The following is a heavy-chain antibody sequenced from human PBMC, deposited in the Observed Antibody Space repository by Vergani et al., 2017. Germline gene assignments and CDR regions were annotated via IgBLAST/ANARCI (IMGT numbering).Heavy chain of an antibody. Sequence: QVQLVESGGGVVQPGRSLRLSCAASGFTFSSYGMHWVRQAPGKGVEWVAVIWYDGSNKYYADSVKGRFTISRDNSKNTLYLQMNSLRAEDTAVYYCARDRLWFGRREAKNAFDIWGQGTMVTVSS. J-gene: IGHJ3*02. V-gene: IGHV3-33*08. CDR3: ARDRLWFGRREAKNAFDI. CDR2: IWYDGSNK. CDR1: GFTFSSYG. D-gene: IGHD3-10*01.